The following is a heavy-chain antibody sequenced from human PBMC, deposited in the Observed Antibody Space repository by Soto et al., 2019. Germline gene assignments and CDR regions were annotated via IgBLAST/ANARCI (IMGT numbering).Heavy chain of an antibody. D-gene: IGHD2-21*02. CDR3: ARDGMTTGDT. J-gene: IGHJ4*02. CDR2: VFSSVSA. V-gene: IGHV4-4*07. CDR1: VVSVRICT. Sequence: SETLSLTFLVSVVSVRICTWSWVRQPANKGLEWIGRVFSSVSATYNPSLKSRVSISMDTPENRISLKLDSVTAADAGVYFCARDGMTTGDTWGPGTLVTVSS.